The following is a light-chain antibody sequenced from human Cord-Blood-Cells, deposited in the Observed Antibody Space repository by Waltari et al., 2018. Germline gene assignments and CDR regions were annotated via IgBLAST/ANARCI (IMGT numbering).Light chain of an antibody. J-gene: IGLJ1*01. CDR3: CSYAGSSTYV. CDR1: SSDVGSYNL. CDR2: ECS. V-gene: IGLV2-23*01. Sequence: QSALTQPASVSGSPGQSITISCTGTSSDVGSYNLVSWYQQHPGKAPKLMIYECSKRPSGVSKRFSGSKSGNTASLTISGLQAEDEADYYCCSYAGSSTYVFGTGTKVTVL.